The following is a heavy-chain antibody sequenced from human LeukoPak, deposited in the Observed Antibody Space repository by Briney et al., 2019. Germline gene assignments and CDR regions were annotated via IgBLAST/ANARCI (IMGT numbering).Heavy chain of an antibody. J-gene: IGHJ6*03. D-gene: IGHD4-17*01. CDR3: ASATTVTASYYYYYMDV. CDR1: GGSISSGGYY. Sequence: PSETLSLTCTVSGGSISSGGYYWSWIRQPPGKGLEWIGNIYHSGSTYYNPSLKSRVTISVDRSKNQFSLKLSSVTAADTAVYYCASATTVTASYYYYYMDVWGKGTTVTVSS. V-gene: IGHV4-30-2*01. CDR2: IYHSGST.